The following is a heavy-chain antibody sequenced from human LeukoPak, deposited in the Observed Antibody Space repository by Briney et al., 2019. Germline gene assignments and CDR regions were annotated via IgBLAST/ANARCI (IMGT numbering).Heavy chain of an antibody. CDR2: ISAYNGNT. V-gene: IGHV1-18*04. Sequence: ASVKVSCKASGYTFTSYGISWVRQAPGQGLEWMGWISAYNGNTNYAQKLQGRVTMTTDTSTSTAYMELRSLRSEDTAVYYCATWARTYSGYDPADYYGMDVWGQGTTVTVSS. D-gene: IGHD5-12*01. CDR3: ATWARTYSGYDPADYYGMDV. CDR1: GYTFTSYG. J-gene: IGHJ6*02.